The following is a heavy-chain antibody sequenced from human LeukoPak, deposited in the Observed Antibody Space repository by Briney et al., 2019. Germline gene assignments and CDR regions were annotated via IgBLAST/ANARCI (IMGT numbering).Heavy chain of an antibody. J-gene: IGHJ4*02. V-gene: IGHV3-66*02. CDR2: IYSGCST. D-gene: IGHD2-15*01. CDR3: VNDQSYVSGGSGYYFFDH. CDR1: GFTVSSNY. Sequence: GGSLRLSCAASGFTVSSNYMSWVRQAPGKGLEWVSIIYSGCSTHYADSVKGRFTISRHNSKNTQYLQMSSLREDDRAVCYCVNDQSYVSGGSGYYFFDHWGQGTLVSVSS.